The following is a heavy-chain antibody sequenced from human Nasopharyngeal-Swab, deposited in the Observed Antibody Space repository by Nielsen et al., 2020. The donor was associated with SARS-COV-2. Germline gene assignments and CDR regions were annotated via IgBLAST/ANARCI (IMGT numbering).Heavy chain of an antibody. V-gene: IGHV5-51*01. D-gene: IGHD1-14*01. J-gene: IGHJ6*02. Sequence: GGSLRLSCKASGYSFTKYWIGWVRQMPGKGLEWMGLVYGGDSDVRYSPSFRGQVTISADKSITTAYLQWSSLRASDTAIYYCARPSEFGMGVWGQGTTVSVSS. CDR1: GYSFTKYW. CDR2: VYGGDSDV. CDR3: ARPSEFGMGV.